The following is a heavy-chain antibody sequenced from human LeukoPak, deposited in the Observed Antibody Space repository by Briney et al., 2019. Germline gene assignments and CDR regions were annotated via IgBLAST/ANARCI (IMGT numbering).Heavy chain of an antibody. D-gene: IGHD2-2*02. CDR2: ISYDGSNK. CDR3: ARGRTILLDF. V-gene: IGHV3-30*04. J-gene: IGHJ4*02. CDR1: GFTFSSYA. Sequence: GGSLRLSCAASGFTFSSYAMHWVRQAPGKGLEWVAVISYDGSNKYYADSVKGRFTISRDNSKNTLYLQMNSLRAEDTAVYYCARGRTILLDFWGQGALVTVSS.